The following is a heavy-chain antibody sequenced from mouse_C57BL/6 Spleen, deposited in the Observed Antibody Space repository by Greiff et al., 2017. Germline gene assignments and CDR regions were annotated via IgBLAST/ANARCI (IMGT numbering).Heavy chain of an antibody. Sequence: QVQLKESGAELVRPGASVKMSCKASGYTFTSYNMHWVKQTPRQGLEWIGAIYPGNGDTSYNQKFKGKATLTVDKSSSPAYMQLSSLTSEDSAVYFCAREATGTGYFDVWGTGTTVTVSS. V-gene: IGHV1-12*01. CDR1: GYTFTSYN. J-gene: IGHJ1*03. CDR2: IYPGNGDT. D-gene: IGHD4-1*02. CDR3: AREATGTGYFDV.